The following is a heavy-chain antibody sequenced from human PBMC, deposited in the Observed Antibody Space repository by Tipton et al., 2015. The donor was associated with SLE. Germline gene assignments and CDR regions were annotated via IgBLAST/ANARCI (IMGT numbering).Heavy chain of an antibody. CDR2: ITGSGGST. CDR1: GFTFSNYA. J-gene: IGHJ4*01. V-gene: IGHV3-23*01. Sequence: SLRLSCSASGFTFSNYAMNWVRQAPGKGLEWVSTITGSGGSTYDADSVKGRFTISRDNSKNTVYLRMNSLRSEDTAVYYCAKDLRSSGWFYYFDYWGHGTLVTVS. CDR3: AKDLRSSGWFYYFDY. D-gene: IGHD6-19*01.